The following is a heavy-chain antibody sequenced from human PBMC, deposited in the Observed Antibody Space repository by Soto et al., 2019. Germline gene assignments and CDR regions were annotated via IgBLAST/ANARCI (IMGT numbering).Heavy chain of an antibody. J-gene: IGHJ4*02. V-gene: IGHV3-48*01. CDR1: GFTFSSYS. D-gene: IGHD5-12*01. Sequence: GGSLRLSCAASGFTFSSYSMNWVRQAPGKGLEWVSYISSSSSTIYYADSVKGRFTISRDNAKNSLYLQMNSLRAEDTAVYYCARAAEYNFDYWGQGTLVTVSS. CDR3: ARAAEYNFDY. CDR2: ISSSSSTI.